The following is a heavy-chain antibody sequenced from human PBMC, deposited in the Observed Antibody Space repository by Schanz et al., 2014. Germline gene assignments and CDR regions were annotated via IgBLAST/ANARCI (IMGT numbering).Heavy chain of an antibody. CDR2: ISGYNGKT. J-gene: IGHJ5*02. Sequence: QVQLVQSGAEVKKPGASVKVSCKASGYNFNRHDISWVRQAPGQGLEWMGWISGYNGKTIYLDNREEKTSMTPDTATSTAYMELRNLRSADTAVYYCARDGNQPLDAWGQGTLVTVSS. CDR3: ARDGNQPLDA. CDR1: GYNFNRHD. V-gene: IGHV1-18*04. D-gene: IGHD2-2*01.